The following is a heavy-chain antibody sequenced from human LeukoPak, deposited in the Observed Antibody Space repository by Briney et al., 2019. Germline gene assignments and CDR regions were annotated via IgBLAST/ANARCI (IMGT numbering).Heavy chain of an antibody. D-gene: IGHD3-22*01. Sequence: GESLRLSCSASGFTFSRFAMTWVRQLPGKGLQWVSTISGNGQKTYYGDSVTGRFSVSRDNPNNILFLQMDSLRADDSALYYCAKDANYYDSSAFFIPFDSWGQGTLVTVSS. J-gene: IGHJ4*02. CDR1: GFTFSRFA. CDR3: AKDANYYDSSAFFIPFDS. V-gene: IGHV3-23*01. CDR2: ISGNGQKT.